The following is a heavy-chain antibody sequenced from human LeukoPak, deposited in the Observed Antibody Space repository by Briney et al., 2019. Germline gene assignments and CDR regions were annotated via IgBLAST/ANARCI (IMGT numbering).Heavy chain of an antibody. CDR2: IYYEGNQK. CDR3: ARGGVATAWGAFDV. Sequence: PGGSLRLSCAASGLKFKTYGMHWVSQAPGGGREWGAVIYYEGNQKYYGDSVKGRFTVSRDVSENMLYLQMSSLRADDTAVYYCARGGVATAWGAFDVWGQGTMVTVSS. J-gene: IGHJ3*01. V-gene: IGHV3-33*01. D-gene: IGHD4-23*01. CDR1: GLKFKTYG.